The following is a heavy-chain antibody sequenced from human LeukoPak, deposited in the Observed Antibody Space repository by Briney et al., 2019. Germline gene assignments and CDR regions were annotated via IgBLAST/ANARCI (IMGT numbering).Heavy chain of an antibody. CDR1: GYSISSGDY. D-gene: IGHD3-9*01. CDR3: ARVGRYFDWLSLDY. Sequence: SETLSLTCAVSGYSISSGDYWGWSRQPPGKGLEWIGSIYHSGSTYYNPSLKSRDTISVDTSKNQFSLKLSSVTAADTAVYYCARVGRYFDWLSLDYWGQGTLVTVSS. J-gene: IGHJ4*02. V-gene: IGHV4-38-2*01. CDR2: IYHSGST.